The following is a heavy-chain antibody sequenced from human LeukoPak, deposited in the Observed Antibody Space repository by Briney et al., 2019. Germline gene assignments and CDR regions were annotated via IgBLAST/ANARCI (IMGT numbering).Heavy chain of an antibody. CDR3: ARDPPRMIVVVNHAPRPFDY. CDR2: INPNSGGT. D-gene: IGHD3-22*01. J-gene: IGHJ4*02. V-gene: IGHV1-2*02. Sequence: GASVKVSCKASGYTFTGYYMHWVRQAPGQGLEWMGWINPNSGGTNYAQKFQGRVTMTRDTSISTAYMELSRLRSDDTAVYYCARDPPRMIVVVNHAPRPFDYWGQGTLVTVSS. CDR1: GYTFTGYY.